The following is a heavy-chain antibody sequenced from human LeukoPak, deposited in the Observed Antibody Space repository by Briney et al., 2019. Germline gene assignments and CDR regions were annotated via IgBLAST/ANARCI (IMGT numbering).Heavy chain of an antibody. CDR1: GGSISSYY. CDR2: INHSGST. V-gene: IGHV4-34*01. CDR3: ARGRDY. Sequence: SETLSLTCTVSGGSISSYYWSWIPQPPGKGLEWIGEINHSGSTNYNPSLKSRVTISVDTSKNQFSLKLSSVTAADTAVYYCARGRDYWGQGTLVTVSS. J-gene: IGHJ4*02.